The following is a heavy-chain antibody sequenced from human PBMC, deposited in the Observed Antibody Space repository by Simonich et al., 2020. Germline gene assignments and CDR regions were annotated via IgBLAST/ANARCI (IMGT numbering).Heavy chain of an antibody. D-gene: IGHD7-27*01. Sequence: QVQLVESGGGVVQPGRSLRLSCAASGFTFSSYAMHCFRQAPGKGLEWVAVISYDESNKYYADSVKGRFTISRDNSKNTLYLQMNSLRAEDTAVYYCARDRNWGWFDPWGQGTLVTVSS. J-gene: IGHJ5*02. CDR2: ISYDESNK. V-gene: IGHV3-30*07. CDR1: GFTFSSYA. CDR3: ARDRNWGWFDP.